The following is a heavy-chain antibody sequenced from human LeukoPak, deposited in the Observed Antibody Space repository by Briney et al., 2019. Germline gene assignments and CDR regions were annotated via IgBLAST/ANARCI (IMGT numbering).Heavy chain of an antibody. CDR3: ARDSVEGYYDSSGYSFDY. V-gene: IGHV3-21*01. Sequence: GGSLRLSCAASGFTFSSYSMNWVGQAPGKGLEWVSSISSSSSYIYYADSVKGRFTISRDNAKNSLYLQMNSLRAEDTAVYYCARDSVEGYYDSSGYSFDYWGQGTLVTVSS. J-gene: IGHJ4*02. CDR2: ISSSSSYI. D-gene: IGHD3-22*01. CDR1: GFTFSSYS.